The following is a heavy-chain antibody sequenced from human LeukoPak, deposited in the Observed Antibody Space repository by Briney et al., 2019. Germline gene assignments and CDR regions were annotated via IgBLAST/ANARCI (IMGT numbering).Heavy chain of an antibody. CDR1: GFTFSNYG. D-gene: IGHD4-23*01. V-gene: IGHV3-23*01. CDR3: AKKSPDSSGNPAYD. Sequence: GGSLRLSCAGAGFTFSNYGMSWVRQAPGKGLEWVSVISRSGTETYHADSVRGRFIISRDNAKNTLYLQMNSLRAEDTAVYYCAKKSPDSSGNPAYDWGQGTLVTVSS. CDR2: ISRSGTET. J-gene: IGHJ4*02.